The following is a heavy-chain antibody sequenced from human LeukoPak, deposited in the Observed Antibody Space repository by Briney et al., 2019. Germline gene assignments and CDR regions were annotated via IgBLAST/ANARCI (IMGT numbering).Heavy chain of an antibody. V-gene: IGHV3-23*01. CDR2: ISTSGGST. CDR3: AKGRTSGYYAHFDQ. J-gene: IGHJ4*02. D-gene: IGHD3-22*01. Sequence: PGGSLRLSCAASGFTFNTYDMSWVRQAPGKGLEWVSSISTSGGSTYYADSVKGRFTISRDNSKNTLYLQMNSLRAEDTAVYHCAKGRTSGYYAHFDQWGQGTQVTVSS. CDR1: GFTFNTYD.